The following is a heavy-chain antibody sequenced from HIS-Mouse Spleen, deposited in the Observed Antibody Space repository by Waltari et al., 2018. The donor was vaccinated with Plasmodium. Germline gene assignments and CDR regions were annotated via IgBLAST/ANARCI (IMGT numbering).Heavy chain of an antibody. CDR2: IKQDGSEK. CDR3: ASSWYWYFDL. D-gene: IGHD6-13*01. V-gene: IGHV3-7*01. J-gene: IGHJ2*01. CDR1: GFPLGSYW. Sequence: EVKLVELGGGLGSLGGFRSPPWRASGFPLGSYWMSWVRQAPGKGLEWVANIKQDGSEKYYVDSVKGRFTISRDNAKNSLYLQMNSLRAEDTAVYYCASSWYWYFDLWGRGTLVTVSS.